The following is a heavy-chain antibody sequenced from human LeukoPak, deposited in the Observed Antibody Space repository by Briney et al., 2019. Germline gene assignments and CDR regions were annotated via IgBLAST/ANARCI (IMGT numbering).Heavy chain of an antibody. CDR3: AKAASCTNGVYFYYSYMTS. CDR2: ISGSGGST. Sequence: GGSLRLSCAASGFTFSSYAMSWVRQAPGKGPEWVSGISGSGGSTYYADSVKGRFTISRDNSRNTLYLQMNGLRAEDTAVYHCAKAASCTNGVYFYYSYMTSGAKGPRSPSP. V-gene: IGHV3-23*01. CDR1: GFTFSSYA. J-gene: IGHJ6*03. D-gene: IGHD2-8*01.